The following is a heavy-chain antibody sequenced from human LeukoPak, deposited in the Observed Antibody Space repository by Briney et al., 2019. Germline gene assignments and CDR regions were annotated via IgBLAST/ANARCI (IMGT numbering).Heavy chain of an antibody. CDR2: IYPGDSDT. D-gene: IGHD3-10*01. J-gene: IGHJ4*02. CDR1: GYSFTSYW. V-gene: IGHV5-51*01. CDR3: ARHITMVRGVINPPGY. Sequence: GEPLKISCKGSGYSFTSYWIGWVRQMPGKGLEWMGIIYPGDSDTRYSPSFQGQVTISADKSISTAYLQWSSLKASDTAMYYCARHITMVRGVINPPGYWGQGTLVTVSS.